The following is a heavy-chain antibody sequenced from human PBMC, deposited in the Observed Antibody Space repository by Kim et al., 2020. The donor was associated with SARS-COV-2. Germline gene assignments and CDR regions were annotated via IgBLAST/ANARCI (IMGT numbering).Heavy chain of an antibody. J-gene: IGHJ6*02. Sequence: GGSLRLSCAASGFTFSNYEMNWVRQAPGKGLEWVSSINSSASTIYYADSVKGRFTISRDNAKNSLYLQMSSLRTEDTAVYYCARGYALAALVTVLRCGMDVWGQGTLVTVSS. CDR3: ARGYALAALVTVLRCGMDV. V-gene: IGHV3-48*03. D-gene: IGHD6-13*01. CDR2: INSSASTI. CDR1: GFTFSNYE.